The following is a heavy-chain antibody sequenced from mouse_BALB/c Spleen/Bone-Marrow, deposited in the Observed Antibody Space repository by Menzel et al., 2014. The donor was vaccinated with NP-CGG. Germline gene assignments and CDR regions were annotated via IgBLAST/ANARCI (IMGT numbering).Heavy chain of an antibody. V-gene: IGHV2-9*02. Sequence: VKLVESGPGLGAPSQSLSITCTVSGFSLTSYGVHWVRQPPGKGLEWLGVIWAGGSTNYNSALMSRLSISKDNSKSQVFLKMNSLQTDDTAMYYCARDRFDVWGAGTTVTVSS. CDR1: GFSLTSYG. J-gene: IGHJ1*01. CDR3: ARDRFDV. CDR2: IWAGGST.